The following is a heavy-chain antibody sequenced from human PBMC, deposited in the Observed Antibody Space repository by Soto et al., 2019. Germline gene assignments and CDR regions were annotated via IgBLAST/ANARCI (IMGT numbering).Heavy chain of an antibody. CDR2: IIPIFGTA. Sequence: SVKVSCKASGGTFSSYAISWVRQAPGQGLEWMGGIIPIFGTANYAQKFQGRVTITADESTSTAYMELSSLRSEDTAVYYCAMKGVITFGGVIDYYYGMDVWGQGTTVTVSS. CDR1: GGTFSSYA. V-gene: IGHV1-69*13. J-gene: IGHJ6*02. D-gene: IGHD3-16*02. CDR3: AMKGVITFGGVIDYYYGMDV.